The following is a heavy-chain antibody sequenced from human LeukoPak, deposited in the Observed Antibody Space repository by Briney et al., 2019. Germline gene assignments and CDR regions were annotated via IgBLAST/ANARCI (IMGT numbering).Heavy chain of an antibody. CDR3: ARGRSSWYEYYYYYMDV. J-gene: IGHJ6*03. CDR2: ISSNGGST. Sequence: GGSLRLSCAASGFTFSGYAMHWVRQAPGKGLEYVSAISSNGGSTYYADSVTGRFTISRDNSKNTLYLQMGSLRAEDMAVYYCARGRSSWYEYYYYYMDVWGKGTTVTVSS. V-gene: IGHV3-64*02. D-gene: IGHD6-13*01. CDR1: GFTFSGYA.